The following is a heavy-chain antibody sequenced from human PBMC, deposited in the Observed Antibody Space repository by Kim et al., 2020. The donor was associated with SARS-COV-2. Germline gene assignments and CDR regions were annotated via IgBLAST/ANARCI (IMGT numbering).Heavy chain of an antibody. V-gene: IGHV3-21*01. D-gene: IGHD4-17*01. J-gene: IGHJ4*02. Sequence: YYADSVKGRFTISRDNAKNSLYLQMNSLRAEDTAVYYCARGHDYGGNPDYWGQGTLVTVSS. CDR3: ARGHDYGGNPDY.